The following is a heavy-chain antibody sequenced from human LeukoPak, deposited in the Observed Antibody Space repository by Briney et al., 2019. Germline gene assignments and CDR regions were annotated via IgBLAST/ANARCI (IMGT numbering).Heavy chain of an antibody. CDR1: GFTFSSYS. CDR3: ATDYGDISYYYYMDV. V-gene: IGHV3-48*01. J-gene: IGHJ6*03. Sequence: PGGSLRLSCAASGFTFSSYSMNWVRQAPGKGLEGVSYISSSSSTIYYADSVKGRFTIARDNAKNSLYLQMNSLRAEDTAVYYCATDYGDISYYYYMDVWGKGTTVTVSS. D-gene: IGHD4-17*01. CDR2: ISSSSSTI.